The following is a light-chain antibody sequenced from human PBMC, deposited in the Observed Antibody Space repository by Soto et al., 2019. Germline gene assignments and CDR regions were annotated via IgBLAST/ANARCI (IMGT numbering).Light chain of an antibody. J-gene: IGKJ4*01. V-gene: IGKV3-15*01. CDR1: QSVTSN. Sequence: EIVLMQAAAAFSIYQGERATLSCRASQSVTSNLAWYQQKPGQPPRRLIYGASTRATGIPARFSGSGSGTEFTLTISSLHSEDFAVYYCQQYNNWPLTFGGGTKVDIK. CDR3: QQYNNWPLT. CDR2: GAS.